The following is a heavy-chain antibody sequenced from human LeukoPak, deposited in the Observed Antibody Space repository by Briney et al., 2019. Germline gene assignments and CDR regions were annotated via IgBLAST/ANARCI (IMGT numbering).Heavy chain of an antibody. J-gene: IGHJ4*02. D-gene: IGHD5-18*01. CDR1: GYTFTSYG. CDR3: ARERYSYREHPKLFDY. CDR2: ISAYNGNT. V-gene: IGHV1-18*01. Sequence: ASVKVSCKASGYTFTSYGISWVGQAPGQGLGWVGWISAYNGNTNYAQKLQGRVTMTTDTSTSTAYMELRSLRSDDTAVYYCARERYSYREHPKLFDYWGQGTLVTVSS.